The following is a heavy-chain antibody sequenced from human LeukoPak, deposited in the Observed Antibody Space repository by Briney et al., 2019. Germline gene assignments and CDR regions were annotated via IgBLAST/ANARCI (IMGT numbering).Heavy chain of an antibody. CDR1: GSSFSNNFY. CDR2: IYHSGST. J-gene: IGHJ6*02. D-gene: IGHD6-19*01. Sequence: SETLSLTCTVSGSSFSNNFYWGWIRQPPGKGLEWIGTIYHSGSTYYNPSLKSRVTISVDTSKNQFSLKLSSVTAADTAVYYCARGSVAGLPYYYGMDVWGQGTTVTVSS. V-gene: IGHV4-38-2*02. CDR3: ARGSVAGLPYYYGMDV.